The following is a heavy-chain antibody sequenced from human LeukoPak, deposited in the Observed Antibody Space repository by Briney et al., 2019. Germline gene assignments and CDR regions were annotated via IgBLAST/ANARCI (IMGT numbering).Heavy chain of an antibody. Sequence: GGSLRLSCVASGFTFNTYSMNWFRQAPGKGLEWISYISSSSGTIYYADSVKGRFTISRDNAKNSLYLQMNSLRAEDTAVYYCARGRDLFDSWGQGALVIVSS. CDR2: ISSSSGTI. CDR3: ARGRDLFDS. V-gene: IGHV3-48*04. J-gene: IGHJ4*02. CDR1: GFTFNTYS.